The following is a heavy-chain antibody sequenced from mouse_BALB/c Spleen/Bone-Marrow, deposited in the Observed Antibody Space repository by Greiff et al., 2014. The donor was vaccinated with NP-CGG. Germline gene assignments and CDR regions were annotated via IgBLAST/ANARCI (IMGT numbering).Heavy chain of an antibody. CDR1: GFTFSGFG. CDR2: IGVGGTYT. D-gene: IGHD1-1*01. CDR3: ARPFTTVVATVFAY. J-gene: IGHJ3*01. Sequence: VQLQQSGGDLVKPGGSLKLSCAASGFTFSGFGMSWVRQSPDKRLEWVATIGVGGTYTYYPDRVKGRFTISRDNAKNTLYLRMSSLKSEDTAMYYCARPFTTVVATVFAYWGQGTLVTVSA. V-gene: IGHV5-6*01.